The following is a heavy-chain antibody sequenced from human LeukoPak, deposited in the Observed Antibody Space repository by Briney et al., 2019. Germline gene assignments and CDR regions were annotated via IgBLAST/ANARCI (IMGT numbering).Heavy chain of an antibody. CDR2: IFHTGST. J-gene: IGHJ5*02. Sequence: SETLSLTCVVSGDSISSGGYSWSWIRQPPGKGLEWIGYIFHTGSTFYNPSLKSRVTISVDNSKNQFSLRLSSVTAADTAVYYRARELWFANAPGSWLDPWGQGTLVTVST. CDR3: ARELWFANAPGSWLDP. CDR1: GDSISSGGYS. D-gene: IGHD3-10*01. V-gene: IGHV4-30-2*01.